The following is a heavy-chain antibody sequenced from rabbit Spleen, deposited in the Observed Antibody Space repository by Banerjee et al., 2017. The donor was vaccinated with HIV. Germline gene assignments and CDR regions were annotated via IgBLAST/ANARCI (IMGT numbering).Heavy chain of an antibody. CDR1: GFSFSRGYD. Sequence: QQLVESGGGLVKPGASLTLTCKASGFSFSRGYDMCWVRQAPGKGLEWIACIDSGSSGFTYFASWAKGRFTISKTSSTTVTLQMTSLTVADTAIYFCARDSASSFSSYGMDLWGPGTLVTVS. V-gene: IGHV1S40*01. D-gene: IGHD8-1*01. CDR2: IDSGSSGFT. CDR3: ARDSASSFSSYGMDL. J-gene: IGHJ6*01.